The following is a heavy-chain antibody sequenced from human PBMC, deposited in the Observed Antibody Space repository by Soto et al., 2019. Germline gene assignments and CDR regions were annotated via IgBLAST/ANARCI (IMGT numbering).Heavy chain of an antibody. D-gene: IGHD3-16*01. Sequence: EVQLLESGGGLVQPGGSLRLSCAASGFTFSSYSMNWVRQAPGKGLEWVSYISSSSGAIYYADSVKGRFTISRDNAKNSLYLQMNSLREEDTAVYYCAGGRGGDYWGQGTLVTVSS. CDR2: ISSSSGAI. CDR3: AGGRGGDY. CDR1: GFTFSSYS. V-gene: IGHV3-48*02. J-gene: IGHJ4*02.